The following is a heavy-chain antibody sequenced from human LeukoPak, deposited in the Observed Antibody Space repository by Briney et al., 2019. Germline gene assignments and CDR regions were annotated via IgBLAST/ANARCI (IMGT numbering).Heavy chain of an antibody. Sequence: ASVKVSRKASGYSFTGYYMHWVRQAPGQGLEWMGWINPDSGGTNYAQKFQGRVTMTRDTSITTAYMELSRLTSDDTAVYYCASGYSDYADYYNYYMDVWGKGTTVTVSS. CDR1: GYSFTGYY. CDR2: INPDSGGT. V-gene: IGHV1-2*02. D-gene: IGHD4-11*01. J-gene: IGHJ6*03. CDR3: ASGYSDYADYYNYYMDV.